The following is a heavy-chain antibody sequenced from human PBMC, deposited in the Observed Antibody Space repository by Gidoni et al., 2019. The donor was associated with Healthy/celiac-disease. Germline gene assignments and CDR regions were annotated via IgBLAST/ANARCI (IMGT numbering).Heavy chain of an antibody. Sequence: EVQLVESGGGLVQPGGSLTLSCAASGVTFSGSAMHWVRRASGKGLEWVGRIRSKANSYATAYAASVKGRFTISRDDSKNTAYLQMNSLKTEDTAVYYCTRHGGLKWYYFDYWGQGTLVTVSS. CDR2: IRSKANSYAT. CDR1: GVTFSGSA. D-gene: IGHD2-15*01. J-gene: IGHJ4*02. V-gene: IGHV3-73*02. CDR3: TRHGGLKWYYFDY.